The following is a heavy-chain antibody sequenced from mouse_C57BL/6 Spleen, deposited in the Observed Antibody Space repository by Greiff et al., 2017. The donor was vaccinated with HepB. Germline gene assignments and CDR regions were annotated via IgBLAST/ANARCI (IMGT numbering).Heavy chain of an antibody. D-gene: IGHD2-1*01. J-gene: IGHJ4*01. CDR3: ARGCNYEYDDMDY. V-gene: IGHV1-82*01. CDR1: GYAFSSSW. CDR2: IYPGDGDT. Sequence: QVQLQQSGPELVKPGASVKISCKASGYAFSSSWMNWVKQRPGKGLEWIGRIYPGDGDTNYNGKFKGKATLTADKSSSTAYMQLSSLTSEDSAVYFCARGCNYEYDDMDYWGQGTAVTVSS.